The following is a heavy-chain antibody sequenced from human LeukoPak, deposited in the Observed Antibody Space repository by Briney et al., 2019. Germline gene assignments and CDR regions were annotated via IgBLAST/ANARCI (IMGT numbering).Heavy chain of an antibody. Sequence: SVKVSCKASGGTFSSYAISWVRQAPGQGLEWMGRIIPIFGTANYAQKFQSRVTITTDESTSTAYMELSSLRSEDTAVYYCARSEDSSSQQYDYWGQGALVTVSS. V-gene: IGHV1-69*05. CDR3: ARSEDSSSQQYDY. J-gene: IGHJ4*02. CDR2: IIPIFGTA. CDR1: GGTFSSYA. D-gene: IGHD6-6*01.